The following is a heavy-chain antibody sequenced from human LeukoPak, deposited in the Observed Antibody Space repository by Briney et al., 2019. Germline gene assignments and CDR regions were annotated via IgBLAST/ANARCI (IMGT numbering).Heavy chain of an antibody. Sequence: NPSETLSLTCTVSGGSISSGGYYWSWIRQHPGKGLEWIGYIYYSGSTYYNPSLKSRVTISVDTSKNEFSLKLSSVTAADTAVYYCARDSTAAAPHYYYYYGMDVWGQGTTVTVSS. CDR2: IYYSGST. CDR3: ARDSTAAAPHYYYYYGMDV. J-gene: IGHJ6*02. V-gene: IGHV4-31*03. D-gene: IGHD6-13*01. CDR1: GGSISSGGYY.